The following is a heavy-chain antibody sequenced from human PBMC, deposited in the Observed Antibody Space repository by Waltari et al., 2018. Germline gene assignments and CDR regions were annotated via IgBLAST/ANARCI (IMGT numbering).Heavy chain of an antibody. Sequence: FTTYGIGWVRQVPGGGLEWMGIIHPGNSDKRYTASVQGQVTISADTSTNTAYLQWSSLKASDTARYYCATTNGDYWGQGTLVLVSS. D-gene: IGHD2-8*01. CDR3: ATTNGDY. CDR1: FTTYG. V-gene: IGHV5-51*01. CDR2: IHPGNSDK. J-gene: IGHJ4*01.